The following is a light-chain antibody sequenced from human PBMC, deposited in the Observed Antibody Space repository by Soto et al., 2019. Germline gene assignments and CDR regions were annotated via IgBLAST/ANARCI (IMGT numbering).Light chain of an antibody. CDR1: QGIGKD. J-gene: IGKJ2*01. V-gene: IGKV1-6*01. CDR2: AAS. Sequence: ALQMTQSPSSLSASVGDRVTITCRATQGIGKDLGWYQQKPGKAPKLLIYAASSLQSGVPSRFSGSGSGTDFTLTISSLQPEDFASYYCLQDYNYPYTFGQGTKLEIK. CDR3: LQDYNYPYT.